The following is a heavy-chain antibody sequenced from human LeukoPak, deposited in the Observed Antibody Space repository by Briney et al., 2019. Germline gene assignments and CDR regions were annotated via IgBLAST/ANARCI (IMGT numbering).Heavy chain of an antibody. CDR3: ARDPPFGSGWSQNFFDH. D-gene: IGHD6-19*01. J-gene: IGHJ4*02. CDR2: VYSGGST. CDR1: GFTVSSNY. Sequence: GGSLRLSCAASGFTVSSNYMSWVRQAPGKGLEWVSVVYSGGSTYYADSVKGRFTISRDNFKNTLYLQMNSLRTDDTAVYYCARDPPFGSGWSQNFFDHWGQGTLVSVSS. V-gene: IGHV3-53*05.